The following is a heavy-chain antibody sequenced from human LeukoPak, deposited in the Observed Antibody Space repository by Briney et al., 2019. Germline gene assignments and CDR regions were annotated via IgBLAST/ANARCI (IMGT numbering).Heavy chain of an antibody. Sequence: GGSLTLSCAASGFTFSSYSMNWVRQPPGKGLEWVSSISSSSSYIYYADSVKGRFTISRDNAKNSLYLQMNSLRAEDTAVYYWARDRDCSGGSCYSVYYYGMDVWGQGTTVTVSS. CDR2: ISSSSSYI. J-gene: IGHJ6*02. D-gene: IGHD2-15*01. CDR3: ARDRDCSGGSCYSVYYYGMDV. CDR1: GFTFSSYS. V-gene: IGHV3-21*01.